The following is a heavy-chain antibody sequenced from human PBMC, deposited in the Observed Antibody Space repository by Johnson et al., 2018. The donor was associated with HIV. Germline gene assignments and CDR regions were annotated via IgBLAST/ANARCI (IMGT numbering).Heavy chain of an antibody. Sequence: VQLVESGGGLVQPGRSLRLSCAASGFTFDDYAMHWVRQAPGKGLEWVSGISWNSGRIAYADSVKGRFTISRDNAKNSLYLQMNSLRPEDTALYYCATVVYYDSSALRMYAFDIWGQGTMVTVSS. V-gene: IGHV3-9*01. CDR1: GFTFDDYA. D-gene: IGHD3-22*01. CDR2: ISWNSGRI. CDR3: ATVVYYDSSALRMYAFDI. J-gene: IGHJ3*02.